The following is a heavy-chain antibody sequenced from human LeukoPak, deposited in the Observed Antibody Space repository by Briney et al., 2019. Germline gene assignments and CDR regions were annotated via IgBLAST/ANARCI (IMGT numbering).Heavy chain of an antibody. CDR3: ASRDQHYYGSGSYYNVLGYFQH. V-gene: IGHV3-23*01. Sequence: GGSLRLSCAASGFTFSSYAMSWVRQAPGKGLEWVSAISGSGGSTYYADSVKGRFTISRDNSKNTLYLQMNSLRAEDTAVYYCASRDQHYYGSGSYYNVLGYFQHWGQGTLVTVSS. CDR1: GFTFSSYA. J-gene: IGHJ1*01. D-gene: IGHD3-10*01. CDR2: ISGSGGST.